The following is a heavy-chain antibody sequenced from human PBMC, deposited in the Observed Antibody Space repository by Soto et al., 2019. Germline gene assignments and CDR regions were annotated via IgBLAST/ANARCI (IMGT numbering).Heavy chain of an antibody. J-gene: IGHJ5*02. CDR1: GDSISSTFW. D-gene: IGHD2-8*01. V-gene: IGHV4-4*02. CDR2: VYHTGNT. Sequence: QVQLRQSGPGLVKPSGTLSLTCAVSGDSISSTFWWTWVRQSPGKGLDWIEEVYHTGNTRYTPSLKSRVTISGDKPNTQDSLKLPSMTGADTAVYSCATRPPQIGVTRLPVPSWGQGTPVTVSS. CDR3: ATRPPQIGVTRLPVPS.